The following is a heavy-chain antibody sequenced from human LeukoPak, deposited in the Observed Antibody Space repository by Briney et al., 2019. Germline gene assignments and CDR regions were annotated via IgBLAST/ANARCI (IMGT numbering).Heavy chain of an antibody. CDR2: ISSSSSTI. Sequence: GGSLRLSCAASAFTFSSYNMNWVRQAPGKGLEWVSYISSSSSTIYYADSVKGRFTISRDNAKNSLYLQMNSPRAEDTAVYYCARDDDYGGNAVDYWGQGTLVTVSS. J-gene: IGHJ4*02. V-gene: IGHV3-48*01. CDR3: ARDDDYGGNAVDY. D-gene: IGHD4-23*01. CDR1: AFTFSSYN.